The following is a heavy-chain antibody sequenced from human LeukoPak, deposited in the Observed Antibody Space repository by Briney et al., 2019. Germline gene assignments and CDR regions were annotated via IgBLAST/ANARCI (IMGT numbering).Heavy chain of an antibody. D-gene: IGHD1-26*01. V-gene: IGHV1-8*03. CDR3: ARTLSGSYEGWFDP. CDR2: MNPNSGNT. CDR1: GGTFSSYA. Sequence: VASVTVSCKASGGTFSSYAINWVRQATGQGLEWMGWMNPNSGNTGYAQKFQGRVTITRNTSISTAYMELSSLRSEDTAVYYCARTLSGSYEGWFDPWGQGTLVTVSS. J-gene: IGHJ5*02.